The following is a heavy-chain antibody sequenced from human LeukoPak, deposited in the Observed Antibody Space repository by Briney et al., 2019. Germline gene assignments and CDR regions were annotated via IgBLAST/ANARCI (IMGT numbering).Heavy chain of an antibody. CDR3: ARDFGIAVAGEGGEPYFDY. CDR2: ISYDGSNK. D-gene: IGHD6-19*01. CDR1: LFTFSSYA. V-gene: IGHV3-30*04. J-gene: IGHJ4*02. Sequence: PGRALRLSCAASLFTFSSYAMHWVRQAPGKGLEWVAVISYDGSNKYYADSVKGRFTISRDNSKNTLYLQMNSLRAEDTAVYYCARDFGIAVAGEGGEPYFDYWGQGTLVTVSP.